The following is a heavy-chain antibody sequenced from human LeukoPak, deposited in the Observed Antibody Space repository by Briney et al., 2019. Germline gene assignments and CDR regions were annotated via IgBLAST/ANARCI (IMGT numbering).Heavy chain of an antibody. CDR3: ARASVYYDFWSGYYTGDY. V-gene: IGHV1-18*01. CDR1: GYTFTSYG. J-gene: IGHJ4*02. Sequence: ASVTVSCKASGYTFTSYGISWVRQAPGQGLEWMGWISAYNGNTNYAQKLQGRVTMTTDTSTSTAYMELRSLRSDDTAVYYCARASVYYDFWSGYYTGDYWGQGTLVTVSS. D-gene: IGHD3-3*01. CDR2: ISAYNGNT.